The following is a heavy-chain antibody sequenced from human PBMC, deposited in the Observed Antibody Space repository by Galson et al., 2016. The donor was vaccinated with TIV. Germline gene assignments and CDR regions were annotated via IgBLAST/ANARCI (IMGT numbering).Heavy chain of an antibody. J-gene: IGHJ6*02. D-gene: IGHD5-18*01. CDR1: GGTFSSYV. V-gene: IGHV1-69*13. Sequence: SVKVSCKASGGTFSSYVIKWVRQAPGQGLEWMGEIIPMFGTANYAQTFQGRVTITADESTSTAYMELSSLRSEATAVYYCAKDRNTAFDTHYSYYGMDVWGQGTTVIVSS. CDR3: AKDRNTAFDTHYSYYGMDV. CDR2: IIPMFGTA.